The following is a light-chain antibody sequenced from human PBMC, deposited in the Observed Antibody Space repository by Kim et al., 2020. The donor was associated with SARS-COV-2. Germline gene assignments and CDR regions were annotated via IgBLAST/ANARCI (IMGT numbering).Light chain of an antibody. CDR1: QSVNSN. Sequence: VSPGERATRSCRASQSVNSNLGWYQQKPGQAPRLLIYGASTRATGIPARFSGSGSGTDFTLTISSLQSEDFAVYYCQQYNNWPITFGQGTRLEIK. CDR2: GAS. J-gene: IGKJ5*01. V-gene: IGKV3-15*01. CDR3: QQYNNWPIT.